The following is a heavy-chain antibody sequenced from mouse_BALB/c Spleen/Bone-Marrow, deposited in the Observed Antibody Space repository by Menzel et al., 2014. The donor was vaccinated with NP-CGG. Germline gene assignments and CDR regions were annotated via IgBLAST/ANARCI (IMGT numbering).Heavy chain of an antibody. CDR3: ARSGDSSGYGFAY. D-gene: IGHD3-2*01. J-gene: IGHJ3*01. Sequence: QVQLKESGPELVKPGALVKISCKASGYTFTSYDINWVKQRPGQGLEWIGWIYPGDGSTKYNEKFKGEATLTAGKSSSTAYMQLSSLTSENSAVYFCARSGDSSGYGFAYWGQGTLVTVSA. CDR1: GYTFTSYD. CDR2: IYPGDGST. V-gene: IGHV1S56*01.